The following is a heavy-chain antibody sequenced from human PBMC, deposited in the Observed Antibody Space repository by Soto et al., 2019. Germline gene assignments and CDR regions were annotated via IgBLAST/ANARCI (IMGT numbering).Heavy chain of an antibody. V-gene: IGHV1-46*01. CDR2: INPSGGRT. J-gene: IGHJ6*02. CDR3: AREKASTSLLTHYYYAMDV. CDR1: GYTFINYY. Sequence: ASVKVSCKSSGYTFINYYVHWVRQAPGQGLEWMGMINPSGGRTTYPQKFQGRVTMTRDTSTSTVYVELSSLRSDDTAVFYCAREKASTSLLTHYYYAMDVWGRGTKVTVSS.